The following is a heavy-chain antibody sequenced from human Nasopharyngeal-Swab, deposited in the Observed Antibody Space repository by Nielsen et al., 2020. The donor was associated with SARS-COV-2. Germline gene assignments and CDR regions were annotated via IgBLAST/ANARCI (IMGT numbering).Heavy chain of an antibody. CDR3: ARLVGYCSSTSCYAGVGHYYYYYMDV. CDR2: IYYSGST. J-gene: IGHJ6*03. Sequence: RQAPGKGLEWIGSIYYSGSTYYNPSLKSRVTISVDTSKNQFSLKLSSVTAADTAVCYCARLVGYCSSTSCYAGVGHYYYYYMDVWGKGTTVTVSS. V-gene: IGHV4-39*01. D-gene: IGHD2-2*01.